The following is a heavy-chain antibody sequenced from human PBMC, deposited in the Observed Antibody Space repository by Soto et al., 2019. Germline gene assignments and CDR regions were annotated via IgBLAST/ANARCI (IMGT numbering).Heavy chain of an antibody. CDR2: INAGNGNT. Sequence: QVQLVQSGAEVKKPGASVKISCQASGYTFPRATMHWVRQTPGQSLEWMGWINAGNGNTRYSHKFQGRVTFTRDTTASTTYMELTSSRSEDTAFYYCGFGDYDEGLDPWGQGTLVTVSS. D-gene: IGHD3-10*01. V-gene: IGHV1-3*01. J-gene: IGHJ5*02. CDR1: GYTFPRAT. CDR3: GFGDYDEGLDP.